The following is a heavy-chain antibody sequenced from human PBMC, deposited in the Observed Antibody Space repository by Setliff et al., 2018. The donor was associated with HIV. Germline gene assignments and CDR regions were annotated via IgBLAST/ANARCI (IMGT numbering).Heavy chain of an antibody. D-gene: IGHD2-2*01. CDR3: AHSLYCSSSNCSGLLFDY. J-gene: IGHJ4*02. CDR1: GFSLTTSAVG. Sequence: SGPTLVNPTQTLTLTCAFSGFSLTTSAVGVGWIRQPPGKALEWLALIYWDDDKRYRSSLKSRLTITKDTSKNQVVLTMTNMDPVDTATYYCAHSLYCSSSNCSGLLFDYWGQGTLVTSPQ. V-gene: IGHV2-5*02. CDR2: IYWDDDK.